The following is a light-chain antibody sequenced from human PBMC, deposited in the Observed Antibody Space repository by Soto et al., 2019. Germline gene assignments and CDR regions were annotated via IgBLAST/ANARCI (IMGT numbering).Light chain of an antibody. V-gene: IGLV1-47*01. Sequence: QAVVTQPPSASGTPGQRVTISCSGSSSNIGSNYVYWYQQLPGTAPKLLIYSNNQRPSGVPDRFSGSKSGTSASLAISGLRSEDEADYYCAAWDDSLSGRVFGGGTKLTV. CDR2: SNN. J-gene: IGLJ3*02. CDR3: AAWDDSLSGRV. CDR1: SSNIGSNY.